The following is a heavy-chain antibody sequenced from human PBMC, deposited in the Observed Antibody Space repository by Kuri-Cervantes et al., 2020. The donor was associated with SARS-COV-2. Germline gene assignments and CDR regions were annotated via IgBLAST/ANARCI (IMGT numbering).Heavy chain of an antibody. D-gene: IGHD4-11*01. V-gene: IGHV1-2*02. J-gene: IGHJ6*03. CDR1: GYTFTGYY. CDR3: ARAAAVTTYYYYYMDV. CDR2: INPNSGGT. Sequence: ASVKVSCKASGYTFTGYYMHWVRQAPGQGLEWMGWINPNSGGTNYAQKFQGRVTMTRDTSINTAYMELSRLRSDDTAVHYCARAAAVTTYYYYYMDVWGKGTTVTVSS.